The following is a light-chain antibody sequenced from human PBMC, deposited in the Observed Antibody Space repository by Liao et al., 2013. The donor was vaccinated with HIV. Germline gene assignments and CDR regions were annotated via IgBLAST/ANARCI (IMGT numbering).Light chain of an antibody. J-gene: IGLJ1*01. V-gene: IGLV3-1*01. CDR3: QAWDSTTTSYV. CDR2: QDN. CDR1: YLGDKY. Sequence: SYDLTQPPSVSVSPGQTANITCSGDYLGDKYASWYQQRPGQSPVLVIYQDNKRPSGIPERFSGSTSGNTATLTISGTQAIDEADYYCQAWDSTTTSYVFGPGTRVTVL.